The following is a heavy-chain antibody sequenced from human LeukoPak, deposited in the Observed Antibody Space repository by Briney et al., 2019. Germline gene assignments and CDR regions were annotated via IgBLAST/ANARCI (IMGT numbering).Heavy chain of an antibody. D-gene: IGHD2-8*01. CDR2: IYSGGGT. J-gene: IGHJ5*02. Sequence: GGSLRLSCAASGFTFSSYAMSWVRQAPGKGLEWVSVIYSGGGTYYADSVKGRFTISRDNTKNTLYLQMNSLRVEDTAVYYCARGHGDWFDPWGQGTLVTVSS. CDR3: ARGHGDWFDP. V-gene: IGHV3-53*01. CDR1: GFTFSSYA.